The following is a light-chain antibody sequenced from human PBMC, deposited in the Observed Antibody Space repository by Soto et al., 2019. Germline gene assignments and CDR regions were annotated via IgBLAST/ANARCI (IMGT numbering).Light chain of an antibody. J-gene: IGLJ2*01. Sequence: QSALTQPPSVSAAPGQKVTVSCSGSSSNIGNNYVSWYQQLPGTAPKLLIYDNNKRPSGIPDRFSGSKFGTSATLGITGLQTGDEADYYCGTWDSNLSAVFGGGTKLTVL. CDR1: SSNIGNNY. CDR3: GTWDSNLSAV. CDR2: DNN. V-gene: IGLV1-51*01.